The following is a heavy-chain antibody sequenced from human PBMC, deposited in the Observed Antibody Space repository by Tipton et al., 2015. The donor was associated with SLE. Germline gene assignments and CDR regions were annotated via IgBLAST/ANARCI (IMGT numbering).Heavy chain of an antibody. V-gene: IGHV3-33*01. CDR2: IWYDGSNK. D-gene: IGHD2-8*01. CDR3: AMRHPQSWSFDY. J-gene: IGHJ4*02. CDR1: GFTFSTYG. Sequence: SGFTFSTYGMHWVRQAPGKGLEWVAVIWYDGSNKYYADSVKGRFTISRDNSKNTLYLQMNSLRAEDTAVYYCAMRHPQSWSFDYWGQGTLVTVSS.